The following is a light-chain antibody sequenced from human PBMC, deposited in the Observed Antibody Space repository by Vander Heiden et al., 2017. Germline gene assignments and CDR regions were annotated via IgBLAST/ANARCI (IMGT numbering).Light chain of an antibody. J-gene: IGKJ1*01. CDR1: QRVSSSY. CDR3: QQEASSPLT. V-gene: IGKV3-20*01. CDR2: GAS. Sequence: IVLTHSPGSLSLYPGERATLSCRASQRVSSSYLAWYQQKPGQAPRLLIYGASSRATGIPDRFSGSGSGTDFTLTIIRLEPEDIAVYYCQQEASSPLTFGQGTKVEIK.